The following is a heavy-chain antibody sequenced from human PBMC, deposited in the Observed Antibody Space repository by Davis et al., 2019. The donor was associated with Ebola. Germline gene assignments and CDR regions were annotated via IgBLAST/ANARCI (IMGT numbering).Heavy chain of an antibody. D-gene: IGHD4-23*01. Sequence: GGSLRLSCKASGYSFTDYWIGWVRQMPGKGLEWMGIIYPGDSRIRYSPSFQGHVTLSVDKSFTTAYLQWSSLQASDTAMYYCARHGTTVVTPTNWFDPWGQGTLVTVSS. V-gene: IGHV5-51*01. CDR1: GYSFTDYW. J-gene: IGHJ5*02. CDR3: ARHGTTVVTPTNWFDP. CDR2: IYPGDSRI.